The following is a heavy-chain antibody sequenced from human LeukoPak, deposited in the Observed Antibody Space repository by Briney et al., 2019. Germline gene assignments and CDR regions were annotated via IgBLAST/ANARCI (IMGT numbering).Heavy chain of an antibody. Sequence: ASVKVSCKASGYTFTGYYMHWMRQAPGQGLEWMGWINPNSGGTNYAQKFQGRVTMTRDTSISTAYMELSRLRSDDTAVYYCARDAMVTRPFDYWGQGTLVTVSS. J-gene: IGHJ4*02. D-gene: IGHD2-21*02. V-gene: IGHV1-2*02. CDR3: ARDAMVTRPFDY. CDR2: INPNSGGT. CDR1: GYTFTGYY.